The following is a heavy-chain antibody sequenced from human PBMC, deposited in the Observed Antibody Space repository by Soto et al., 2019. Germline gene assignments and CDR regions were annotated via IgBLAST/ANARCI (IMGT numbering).Heavy chain of an antibody. D-gene: IGHD2-21*01. J-gene: IGHJ3*02. Sequence: PGGSLRLSCAASGFTVSSNYMSWVRQAPGKGLEWVSVIYSGGSTYYADSVKGRFTISRHNSKNTLYLQMNSLRAEDTAVYYCARAKRPGDHDAFDIWGQGTIVTVSS. V-gene: IGHV3-53*04. CDR1: GFTVSSNY. CDR2: IYSGGST. CDR3: ARAKRPGDHDAFDI.